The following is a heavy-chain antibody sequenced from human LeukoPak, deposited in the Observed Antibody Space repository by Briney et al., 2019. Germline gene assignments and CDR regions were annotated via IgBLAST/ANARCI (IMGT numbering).Heavy chain of an antibody. V-gene: IGHV3-30*02. CDR1: GFTFSSYG. CDR2: IRYDGSNK. J-gene: IGHJ4*02. Sequence: PGGSLRLSCAASGFTFSSYGMHWVRQAPGKGLEWVAFIRYDGSNKYYADSVKGRFTISRDNSKNTLYLQMNSLRAEDTAVYYCARDGDGSDGWELLLWRNKPYFYYFDYWGQGTLVTVSS. CDR3: ARDGDGSDGWELLLWRNKPYFYYFDY. D-gene: IGHD1-26*01.